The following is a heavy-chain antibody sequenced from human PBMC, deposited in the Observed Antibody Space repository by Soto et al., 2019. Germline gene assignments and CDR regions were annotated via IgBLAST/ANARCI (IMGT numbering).Heavy chain of an antibody. CDR3: ARGDGDYYDGNGYLGRH. V-gene: IGHV3-74*01. CDR1: GFTFSSYW. D-gene: IGHD3-22*01. CDR2: IKSDGSGT. J-gene: IGHJ4*02. Sequence: EVQLVESGGGLVQPGGSLRLSCAASGFTFSSYWMHWVRQAPGKGLVWVSRIKSDGSGTYYADSVKGRLTISRDNAKNTLYLQMNSLGAEDTAVYYCARGDGDYYDGNGYLGRHWGQGTLVTVSS.